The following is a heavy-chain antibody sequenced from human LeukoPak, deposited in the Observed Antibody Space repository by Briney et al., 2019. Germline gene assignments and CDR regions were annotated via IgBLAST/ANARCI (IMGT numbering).Heavy chain of an antibody. J-gene: IGHJ5*02. CDR2: IYYSGST. CDR3: ASGGYYYDSSGYYKFDP. CDR1: GGSISSYY. V-gene: IGHV4-59*01. Sequence: SETLSLTCAVYGGSISSYYWSWIRQPPGKGLEWIGYIYYSGSTNYNPSLKSRVTISVDTSKNQFSLKLSSVTAADTAVYYCASGGYYYDSSGYYKFDPWGQGTLVTVSS. D-gene: IGHD3-22*01.